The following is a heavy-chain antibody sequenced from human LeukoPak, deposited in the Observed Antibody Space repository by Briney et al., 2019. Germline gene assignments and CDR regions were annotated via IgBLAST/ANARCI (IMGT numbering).Heavy chain of an antibody. CDR1: GGSISSHY. D-gene: IGHD6-6*01. V-gene: IGHV4-59*11. CDR2: IYYSGST. CDR3: ARGLAARPSDY. Sequence: SETLSLTCTVSGGSISSHYWSWIRQPPGKGLEWIGYIYYSGSTNYNPSLKSRVTISVDTSKNQFSLKLSSVTAADTAVYYCARGLAARPSDYWGQGTLVTVSS. J-gene: IGHJ4*02.